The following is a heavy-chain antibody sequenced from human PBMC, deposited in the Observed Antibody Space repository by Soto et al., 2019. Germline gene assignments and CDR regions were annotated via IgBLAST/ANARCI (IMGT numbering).Heavy chain of an antibody. J-gene: IGHJ4*02. Sequence: QVQLVQSGAEEKKPGASVKVSCKASGYTFSSYAMDWVRQAPGQRLEWMGWINAGNGNTKYSQKFQGRVTISRDTSASTAYMELSSLRSEDTAVYYCARDLGWLQFDYGGQGTLVTVSS. CDR2: INAGNGNT. CDR3: ARDLGWLQFDY. V-gene: IGHV1-3*05. CDR1: GYTFSSYA. D-gene: IGHD5-12*01.